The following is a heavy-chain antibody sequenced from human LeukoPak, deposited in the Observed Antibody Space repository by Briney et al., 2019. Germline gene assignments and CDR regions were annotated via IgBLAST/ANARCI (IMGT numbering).Heavy chain of an antibody. J-gene: IGHJ4*02. CDR3: AREYKQQLVLLYFDY. CDR1: GYSISSGYY. CDR2: IYHSGST. V-gene: IGHV4-38-2*02. Sequence: SETLSLTCTVSGYSISSGYYWGWIRQPPGKGLEWIGSIYHSGSTYYNPSLKSRVTISVDTSKNQFSLKLSSVTAADTAVYYCAREYKQQLVLLYFDYWGQGTLVTVSS. D-gene: IGHD6-13*01.